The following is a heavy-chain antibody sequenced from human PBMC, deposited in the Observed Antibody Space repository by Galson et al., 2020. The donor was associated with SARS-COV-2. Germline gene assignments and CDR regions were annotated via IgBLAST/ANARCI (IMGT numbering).Heavy chain of an antibody. Sequence: TGGSLRLSCAASGFTFSSYWMHWVRQAPGKGLVWVSRINSDGSSTSYADSVKGRFTISRDNAKNTLFLQMDSLRAEDTAVYYCARGFPPGYSSSWYDAEDYWGQGTLVTVSS. CDR1: GFTFSSYW. D-gene: IGHD6-13*01. CDR2: INSDGSST. V-gene: IGHV3-74*01. J-gene: IGHJ4*02. CDR3: ARGFPPGYSSSWYDAEDY.